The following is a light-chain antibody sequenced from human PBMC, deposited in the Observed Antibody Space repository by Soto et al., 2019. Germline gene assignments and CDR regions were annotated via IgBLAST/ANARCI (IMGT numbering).Light chain of an antibody. CDR3: SSYAGSNIVV. V-gene: IGLV2-8*01. CDR1: SSDVGGYNF. J-gene: IGLJ2*01. Sequence: QSALTQPPSASGSPGQSVTISCTGTSSDVGGYNFVSWYQQHPGKAPKLMIYEVSERPSGVPDRFSGSKSGNTASLTVSGLQAEDEADYYCSSYAGSNIVVFGGGTKHTVL. CDR2: EVS.